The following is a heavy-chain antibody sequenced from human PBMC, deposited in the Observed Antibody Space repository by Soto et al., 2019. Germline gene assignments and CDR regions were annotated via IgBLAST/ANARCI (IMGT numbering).Heavy chain of an antibody. CDR1: GDTFTFYS. Sequence: QVQLVQSGAEVKRPGSSVKVSCKASGDTFTFYSINWVRQAPGLGLEWMGRINPILSMSNYAQRFKGRVTMTAYKSTSTAYMELSSLRSEDTAIYYCASSYGSGYRAFDYWGQGALVTISS. CDR2: INPILSMS. J-gene: IGHJ4*02. D-gene: IGHD3-10*01. V-gene: IGHV1-69*02. CDR3: ASSYGSGYRAFDY.